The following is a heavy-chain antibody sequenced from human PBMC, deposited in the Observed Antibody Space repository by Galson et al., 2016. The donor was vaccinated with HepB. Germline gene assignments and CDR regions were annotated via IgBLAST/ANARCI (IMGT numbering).Heavy chain of an antibody. CDR3: ARDQGWEGGWFDL. V-gene: IGHV3-30*09. J-gene: IGHJ2*01. CDR2: ISYDGSSR. Sequence: SLRLSCAASGFTLNNYALNWVRQAPGKGLEWVALISYDGSSRYYGDPVRGRFAISRDTSKNTVYLQMNSLRPEDTAVYYCARDQGWEGGWFDLWGRGTLVTVSS. CDR1: GFTLNNYA. D-gene: IGHD6-19*01.